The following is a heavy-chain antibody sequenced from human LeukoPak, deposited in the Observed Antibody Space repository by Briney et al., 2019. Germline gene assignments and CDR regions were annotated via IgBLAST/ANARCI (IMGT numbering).Heavy chain of an antibody. J-gene: IGHJ4*02. Sequence: SETLSLTCIVNGGSISSYYWSWIRQPAGKGLEWIGRIYTSGSTNYNPSLKGRVTMSVDTSKNQFSLKLSSVTAADTAVYYCARESESTYYYDSSGYYFDYWGQGTLVTVSS. CDR1: GGSISSYY. V-gene: IGHV4-4*07. D-gene: IGHD3-22*01. CDR3: ARESESTYYYDSSGYYFDY. CDR2: IYTSGST.